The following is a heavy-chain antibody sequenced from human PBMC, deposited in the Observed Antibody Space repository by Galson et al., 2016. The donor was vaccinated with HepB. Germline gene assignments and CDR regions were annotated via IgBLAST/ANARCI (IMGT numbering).Heavy chain of an antibody. V-gene: IGHV2-70*11. CDR1: GFSLSTSGMC. CDR3: SRMTNRGRRLSYFDY. D-gene: IGHD3-10*01. Sequence: PALVKPTQTLTLTCTFSGFSLSTSGMCVSWIRQPPGKALEWLARIDWDDDKYYSTSLKTRLTISKDTSKNQVVLTMTNMDPVDTATYYCSRMTNRGRRLSYFDYWGQGTLVTVSS. CDR2: IDWDDDK. J-gene: IGHJ4*02.